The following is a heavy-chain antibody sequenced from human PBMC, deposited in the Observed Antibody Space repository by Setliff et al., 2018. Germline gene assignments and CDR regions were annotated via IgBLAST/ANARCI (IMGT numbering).Heavy chain of an antibody. V-gene: IGHV4-61*09. CDR3: ARAISGWFSAHYYYMDV. D-gene: IGHD6-19*01. CDR1: GGSVNSGYDN. CDR2: INRRGST. J-gene: IGHJ6*03. Sequence: SETLSLTCTVSGGSVNSGYDNWNWLRQPAGKGLEWIGHINRRGSTNFSPSLKSRVTISLDTSKNQFSLNLTPVTAADTAVYYCARAISGWFSAHYYYMDVWGKGTTVTVSS.